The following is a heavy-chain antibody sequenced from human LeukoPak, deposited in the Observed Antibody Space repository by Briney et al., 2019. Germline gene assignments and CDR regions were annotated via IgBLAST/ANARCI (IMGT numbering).Heavy chain of an antibody. CDR3: ARDSNLVYSSSWLRPDY. D-gene: IGHD6-13*01. CDR2: INPNSGGT. CDR1: GYTFTTYA. Sequence: ASVKVSCKASGYTFTTYAINWVRQAPGQGLEWMGWINPNSGGTNYAQKFQGRVTMTRDTSISTAYMELSRLRSDDTAVHYCARDSNLVYSSSWLRPDYWGQGTLVTVSS. J-gene: IGHJ4*02. V-gene: IGHV1-2*02.